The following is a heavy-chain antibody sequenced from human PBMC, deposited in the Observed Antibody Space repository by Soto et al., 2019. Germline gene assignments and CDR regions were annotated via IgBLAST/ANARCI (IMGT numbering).Heavy chain of an antibody. D-gene: IGHD2-21*02. CDR1: GGIFSSNT. CDR2: IIPLFGTA. V-gene: IGHV1-69*06. CDR3: ASKAACGGDCYASDS. Sequence: QVYLVQSGAEVKKPGSSVKISCKASGGIFSSNTINWVRQAAGQGLEWMGGIIPLFGTANYAEKFQGRVTITADKSTKTEYMELTSLRSEDTAVYYCASKAACGGDCYASDSWGQGTLVTVSS. J-gene: IGHJ4*02.